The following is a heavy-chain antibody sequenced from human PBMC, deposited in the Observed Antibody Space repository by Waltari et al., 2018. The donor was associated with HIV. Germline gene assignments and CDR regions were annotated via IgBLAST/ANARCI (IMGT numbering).Heavy chain of an antibody. CDR1: RFPFSGHT. J-gene: IGHJ4*02. CDR3: AKVDTHGYLPYN. D-gene: IGHD5-12*01. Sequence: EVQLVESGGGLVKPGGPLRLPSQASRFPFSGHTMHWVHQAPGKGMGWVSSISSSGTYIYYVDSVQGRFTISRDNAKNSLYLQMNSLRVEDTAIYYCAKVDTHGYLPYNWGQGTLVTVSS. V-gene: IGHV3-21*01. CDR2: ISSSGTYI.